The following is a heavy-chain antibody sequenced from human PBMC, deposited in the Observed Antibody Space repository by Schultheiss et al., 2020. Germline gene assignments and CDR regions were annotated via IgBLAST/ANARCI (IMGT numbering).Heavy chain of an antibody. CDR3: TTDGDEFYYYGMDV. V-gene: IGHV3-15*01. CDR2: IKSKTDGGTT. CDR1: GFTFTNAW. J-gene: IGHJ6*02. Sequence: GESLKISCTASGFTFTNAWMSWVRQAPGKGLEWVGRIKSKTDGGTTDYAAPVKGRFTISRDDSKKTLYVQMNSLKIEDTAVYYCTTDGDEFYYYGMDVWGQGTTVTVSS. D-gene: IGHD7-27*01.